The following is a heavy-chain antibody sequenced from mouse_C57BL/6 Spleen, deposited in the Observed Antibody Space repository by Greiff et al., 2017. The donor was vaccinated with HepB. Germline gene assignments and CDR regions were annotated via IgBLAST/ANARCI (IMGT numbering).Heavy chain of an antibody. D-gene: IGHD1-1*01. CDR3: ARRFDYGSSYGGWYFDV. V-gene: IGHV1-80*01. CDR2: IYPGDGDT. CDR1: GYAFSSYW. Sequence: QVQLQQSGAELVKPGASVKISCKASGYAFSSYWMNWVKQRPGKGLEWIGQIYPGDGDTNYNGKFKGKATLTADKSSSTAYMQLSSLTSEDSAVYFCARRFDYGSSYGGWYFDVWGTGTTVTVSS. J-gene: IGHJ1*03.